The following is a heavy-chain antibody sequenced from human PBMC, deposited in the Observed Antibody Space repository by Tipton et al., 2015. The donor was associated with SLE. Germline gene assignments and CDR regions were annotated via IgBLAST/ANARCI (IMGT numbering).Heavy chain of an antibody. V-gene: IGHV3-48*03. CDR3: ARDLHYDFWSGYPPMDV. Sequence: SLRLSCAASGFTFSSYEMNWVRQAPGQGLEWVAYISSFTGTTYYADSVKGRFTISRDNAKDSLSLQMNSLRAEDTAIYYCARDLHYDFWSGYPPMDVWGKGTTVTVSS. D-gene: IGHD3-3*01. J-gene: IGHJ6*04. CDR2: ISSFTGTT. CDR1: GFTFSSYE.